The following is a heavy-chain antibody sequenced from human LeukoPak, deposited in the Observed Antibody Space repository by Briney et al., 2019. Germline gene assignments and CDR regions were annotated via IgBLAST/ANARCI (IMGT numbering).Heavy chain of an antibody. CDR1: GGSFSGYY. CDR2: IHHGGRT. J-gene: IGHJ4*02. CDR3: ARGIVVVPAAEYYFDY. Sequence: PSETLSLTCAVYGGSFSGYYWSWIRQPPGKGLEWIGEIHHGGRTSHNPSLKSRVTISVDTSKNQFSLKLSSVTAADTAVYYCARGIVVVPAAEYYFDYWGQGTLVTVSS. D-gene: IGHD2-2*01. V-gene: IGHV4-34*01.